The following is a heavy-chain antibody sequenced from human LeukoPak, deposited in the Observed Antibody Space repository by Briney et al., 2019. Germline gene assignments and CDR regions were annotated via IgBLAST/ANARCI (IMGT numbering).Heavy chain of an antibody. V-gene: IGHV4-4*02. Sequence: TSSETLSLTCAVSGGSISSSNWWSWVRQPPGKGLEWIGEIYHSGSTNYNPSLKSRVTISVDKSKNQFSLKLSSVTAEDTAVYYCAREDGEMATSYFDYWGQGTLVTVSS. CDR2: IYHSGST. D-gene: IGHD5-24*01. J-gene: IGHJ4*02. CDR3: AREDGEMATSYFDY. CDR1: GGSISSSNW.